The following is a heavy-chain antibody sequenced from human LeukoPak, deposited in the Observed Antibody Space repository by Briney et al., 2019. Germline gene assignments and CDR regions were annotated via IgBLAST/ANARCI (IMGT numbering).Heavy chain of an antibody. Sequence: SETLSLTCTVSGGSLSSHYWSWIRQPPGKGLEWIGYVYYSGSTDHNPSLKAGVTMSADTSKNLLSLNLRSVTAADTAVYYCARNRGEVVPSAIMRGYSYYYGMDVWGQGTTVTVSS. CDR2: VYYSGST. V-gene: IGHV4-59*08. D-gene: IGHD2-2*01. CDR3: ARNRGEVVPSAIMRGYSYYYGMDV. J-gene: IGHJ6*02. CDR1: GGSLSSHY.